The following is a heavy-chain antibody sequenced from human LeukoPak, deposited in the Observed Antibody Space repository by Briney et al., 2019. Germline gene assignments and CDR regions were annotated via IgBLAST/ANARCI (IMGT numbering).Heavy chain of an antibody. CDR1: GYSFITYG. Sequence: ASVKVSCKASGYSFITYGISWVRQAPGQGLEWMGWISAYNGNTNYAQKLQGRVTMTTDTSTSTAYMELRSLRSDDTAVYYCARENYYDSSGYYFFDYWGQGTLVTVSS. CDR3: ARENYYDSSGYYFFDY. J-gene: IGHJ4*02. CDR2: ISAYNGNT. V-gene: IGHV1-18*01. D-gene: IGHD3-22*01.